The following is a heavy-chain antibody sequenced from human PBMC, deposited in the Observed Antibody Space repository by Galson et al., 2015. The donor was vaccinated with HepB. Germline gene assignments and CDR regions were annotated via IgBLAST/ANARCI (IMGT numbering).Heavy chain of an antibody. Sequence: SVKVSCKASGGTFSTYCISWVRQAPGQRLEWMGRIIPIAATPNYAQQFQGRVTITADKSTRTAYMELRSLRFEDTAVYYCTRSHPLHSREGYHVFDSWGQGTLVTVSS. CDR2: IIPIAATP. CDR3: TRSHPLHSREGYHVFDS. J-gene: IGHJ4*02. CDR1: GGTFSTYC. V-gene: IGHV1-69*08. D-gene: IGHD5-24*01.